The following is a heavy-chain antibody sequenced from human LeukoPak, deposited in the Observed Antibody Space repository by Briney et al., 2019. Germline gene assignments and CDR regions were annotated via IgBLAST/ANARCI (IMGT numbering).Heavy chain of an antibody. V-gene: IGHV3-73*01. CDR1: GFTSSGSA. J-gene: IGHJ4*02. CDR2: IRSKANSYAT. D-gene: IGHD3-22*01. CDR3: TRPSYDSSVSGVVY. Sequence: GSLRLSCATSGFTSSGSAIHWVRQASGKGLEWVGRIRSKANSYATTDVASVRGRFSISRDDSKNTAYLQMNSLKTEDTAVYYCTRPSYDSSVSGVVYWGQGTLVTVSS.